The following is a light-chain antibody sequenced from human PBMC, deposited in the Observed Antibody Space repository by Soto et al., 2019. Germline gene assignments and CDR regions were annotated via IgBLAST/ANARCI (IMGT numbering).Light chain of an antibody. J-gene: IGKJ4*01. CDR2: GAS. CDR1: QSVPSS. Sequence: ILWTQSPSTLSLSASERGTLSCRASQSVPSSLAWYQQKPGQAPRLLIYGASNRATGIPARFSGSGSGTDFTLTISSLEPGDFALYYCQQRSNWPLTFGGGTKVDIK. V-gene: IGKV3-11*01. CDR3: QQRSNWPLT.